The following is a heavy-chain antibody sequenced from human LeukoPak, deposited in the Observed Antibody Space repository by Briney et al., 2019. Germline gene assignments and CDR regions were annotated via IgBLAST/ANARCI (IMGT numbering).Heavy chain of an antibody. Sequence: PSETLSLTCTVSGGSISSGDYYWSWIRQPPGKGLEWIGYIYYSGSTYYNPSLESRVTISVDTSKNQFSLKLSSVTAADTAVYYCARDSHRITIFGVVIGAFDIWGQGTMVTVSS. CDR2: IYYSGST. J-gene: IGHJ3*02. D-gene: IGHD3-3*01. CDR1: GGSISSGDYY. V-gene: IGHV4-30-4*08. CDR3: ARDSHRITIFGVVIGAFDI.